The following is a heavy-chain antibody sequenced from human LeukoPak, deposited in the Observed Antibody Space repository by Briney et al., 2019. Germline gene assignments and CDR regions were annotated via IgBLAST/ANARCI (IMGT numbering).Heavy chain of an antibody. V-gene: IGHV3-9*01. CDR1: GFTFDDYA. J-gene: IGHJ4*02. Sequence: GGSLRLSCAASGFTFDDYAMHWVRQAPGKGLEWVSGISRNSGSIGYADSVKGRFTISRDNAKNSLYLQMNSLRAEDTALYYCAKDIPIDYWGQGTLVTVSS. CDR2: ISRNSGSI. CDR3: AKDIPIDY.